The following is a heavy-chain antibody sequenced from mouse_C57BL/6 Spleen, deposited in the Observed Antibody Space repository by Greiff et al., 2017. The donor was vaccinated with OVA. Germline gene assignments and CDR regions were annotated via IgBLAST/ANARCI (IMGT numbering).Heavy chain of an antibody. CDR3: TRGDGYCFDY. CDR2: IDPETGGT. D-gene: IGHD2-3*01. V-gene: IGHV1-15*01. Sequence: QVQLQQSGAELVRPGASVTLSCKASGYTFTDYEMHWVKQTPVHGLEWIGAIDPETGGTAYNQKFKGKAILTADKSSSTAYMELRSLTSEDSAVYYCTRGDGYCFDYWGQGTTLTVSS. CDR1: GYTFTDYE. J-gene: IGHJ2*01.